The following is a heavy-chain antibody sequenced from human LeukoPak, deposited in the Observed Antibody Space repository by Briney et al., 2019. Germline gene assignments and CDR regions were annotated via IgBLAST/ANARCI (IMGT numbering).Heavy chain of an antibody. CDR3: ARGIAAAGLAGWFDP. CDR1: GGTFSSYA. J-gene: IGHJ5*02. CDR2: IIPILGIA. V-gene: IGHV1-69*04. D-gene: IGHD6-13*01. Sequence: SVKVSCKASGGTFSSYAISWVRQAPGQGLEWMGRIIPILGIANYAQKFQGRVTITADKSTSTAYMELSSLRSEDTAVYYCARGIAAAGLAGWFDPWGQGTLVTVSS.